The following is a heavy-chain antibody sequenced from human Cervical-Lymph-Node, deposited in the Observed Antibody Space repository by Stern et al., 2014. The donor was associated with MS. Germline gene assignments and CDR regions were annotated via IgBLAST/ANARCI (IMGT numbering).Heavy chain of an antibody. J-gene: IGHJ4*02. V-gene: IGHV1-8*01. CDR2: MNPDSGDT. Sequence: QVQLMQSGAEVKKPGASVKVSCKTSGYTFTSDDINWVRQASGQGLEWMGWMNPDSGDTGYAQKFQGRLTITRDNSISTAYMELTTLRSEDTAVYYCTKACDSWGQGTLVIVSS. CDR1: GYTFTSDD. CDR3: TKACDS.